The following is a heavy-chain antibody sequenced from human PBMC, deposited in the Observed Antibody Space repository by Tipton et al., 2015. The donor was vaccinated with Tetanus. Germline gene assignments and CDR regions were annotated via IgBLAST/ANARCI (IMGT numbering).Heavy chain of an antibody. V-gene: IGHV4-34*01. CDR3: ARRGRGGGVRGASPYDY. J-gene: IGHJ4*02. Sequence: TLSLTCAVYGGSFSGYYWSWIRQPPGKGLEWIGEINHRGSTNYNPSLKSRVTISVDTSKNQFSLKLSSVTAADTAVYYCARRGRGGGVRGASPYDYWGQGTLVTVSS. CDR2: INHRGST. CDR1: GGSFSGYY. D-gene: IGHD3-10*01.